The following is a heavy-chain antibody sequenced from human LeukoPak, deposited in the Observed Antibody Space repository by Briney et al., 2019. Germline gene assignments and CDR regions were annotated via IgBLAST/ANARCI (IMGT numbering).Heavy chain of an antibody. CDR1: GFTFSSYA. CDR3: ASHYDTSGYHYFDF. CDR2: ISYDGSNK. V-gene: IGHV3-30-3*01. D-gene: IGHD3-22*01. J-gene: IGHJ4*02. Sequence: GGSLRLSCAASGFTFSSYAMHWVRQAPGKGLEWVAVISYDGSNKYYAGSVKGRFTISRDNSKNTLYLQMNSLRAEDAAVYYCASHYDTSGYHYFDFRGQGTLVTVSS.